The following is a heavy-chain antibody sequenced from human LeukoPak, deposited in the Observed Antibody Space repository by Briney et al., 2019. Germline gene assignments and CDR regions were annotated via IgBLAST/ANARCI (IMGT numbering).Heavy chain of an antibody. CDR1: GFTFSSYA. CDR2: ISGSGGST. CDR3: AKDLAWFGDASAFDI. Sequence: GGSLRPSCAASGFTFSSYAMSWVRQAPGKGLEWVSAISGSGGSTYYADSVKGRFTISRDNSKNTLYLQMNSLRAEDTAVYYCAKDLAWFGDASAFDIWGQGTMVTVSS. V-gene: IGHV3-23*01. J-gene: IGHJ3*02. D-gene: IGHD3-10*01.